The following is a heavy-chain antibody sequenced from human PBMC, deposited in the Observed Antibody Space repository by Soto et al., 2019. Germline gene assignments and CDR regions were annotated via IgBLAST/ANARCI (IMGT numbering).Heavy chain of an antibody. V-gene: IGHV3-48*01. J-gene: IGHJ6*02. Sequence: EVQLVESGGGLVQPGGSLRLSCAASGFTFSTYTMNWVRQAPGKGLEWGSYISFTSIIYYADSVKGRFTISRDNAKNSLYLQMNSLRAEDTAVYYCARDTSDYGMDVWGQGTTVTVSS. CDR3: ARDTSDYGMDV. CDR1: GFTFSTYT. CDR2: ISFTSII.